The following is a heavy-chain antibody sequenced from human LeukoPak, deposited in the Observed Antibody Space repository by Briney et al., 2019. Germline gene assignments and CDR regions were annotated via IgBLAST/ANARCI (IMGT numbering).Heavy chain of an antibody. J-gene: IGHJ4*02. CDR2: IKQDGSEE. Sequence: GGSLRLSCAASGFTFSSYWMSWVRQAPGKGLEWVANIKQDGSEEYYVDSVKGRFIISRDNAKNSLYLQMNSLRAEDTAVYYCVRSSYGGFDYWGQGTLVTVSS. V-gene: IGHV3-7*01. D-gene: IGHD4/OR15-4a*01. CDR1: GFTFSSYW. CDR3: VRSSYGGFDY.